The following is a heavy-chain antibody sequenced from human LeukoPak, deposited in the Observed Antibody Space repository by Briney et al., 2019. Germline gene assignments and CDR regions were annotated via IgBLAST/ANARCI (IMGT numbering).Heavy chain of an antibody. CDR1: GGSINSTSNY. J-gene: IGHJ5*02. D-gene: IGHD3-16*01. V-gene: IGHV4-39*01. CDR3: ARFQTYYGGFSWFDP. CDR2: IYYSGST. Sequence: SETLSHTCTVSGGSINSTSNYWGWIRQPPGEGLEWIGSIYYSGSTYYDPSLKSRVTISEDTSKNQFSLKLSSVTAADTAVYYCARFQTYYGGFSWFDPWGQGTLVTVSS.